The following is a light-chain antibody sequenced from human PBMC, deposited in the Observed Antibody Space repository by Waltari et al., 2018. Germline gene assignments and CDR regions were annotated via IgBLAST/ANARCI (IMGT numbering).Light chain of an antibody. CDR1: PNISSW. CDR2: KTS. J-gene: IGKJ2*01. V-gene: IGKV1-5*03. Sequence: DIQMTQSPSPLSASAGDRVTPTCRASPNISSWLAWFQQQPGKAPKLLIYKTSTLQSGVPSRFLGGGSGTEFTVTISSLQPEDFATYYCQQYYRYPVTFGQGTKVDIK. CDR3: QQYYRYPVT.